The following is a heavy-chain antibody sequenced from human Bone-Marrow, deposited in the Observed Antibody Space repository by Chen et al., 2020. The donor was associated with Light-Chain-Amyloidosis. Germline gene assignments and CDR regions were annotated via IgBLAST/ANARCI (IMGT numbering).Heavy chain of an antibody. J-gene: IGHJ4*02. V-gene: IGHV3-30*02. Sequence: GGGVVQPGGSLRLSCAASGFTFSSYGMHWVRQAPGKGLEWVAFIRYAGSNKYYADSVKGRFTISRDNSKNTLYLQLNSLRAEDTAVYYCAKEPSRHMVRGEPELDYWGQGTLVTVSS. CDR3: AKEPSRHMVRGEPELDY. CDR2: IRYAGSNK. CDR1: GFTFSSYG. D-gene: IGHD3-10*01.